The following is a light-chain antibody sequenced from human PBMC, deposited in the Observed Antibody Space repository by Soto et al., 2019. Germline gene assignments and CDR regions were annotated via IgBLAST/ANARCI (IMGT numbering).Light chain of an antibody. Sequence: QSALTQPPSASGSPGQSVTISCTGTSSDVGGYNYVSWHQQHPGKAPKLMIYDVSKRPSGVPDRFSGSKSGNTASLTVSGLQTEDEADYDCSSYAGTNSPWIFGGGTKLTVL. J-gene: IGLJ2*01. V-gene: IGLV2-8*01. CDR1: SSDVGGYNY. CDR2: DVS. CDR3: SSYAGTNSPWI.